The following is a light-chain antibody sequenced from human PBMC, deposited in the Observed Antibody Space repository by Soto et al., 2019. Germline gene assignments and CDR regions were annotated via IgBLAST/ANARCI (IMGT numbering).Light chain of an antibody. J-gene: IGLJ3*02. CDR2: TNN. V-gene: IGLV1-40*01. CDR1: SSNIGAGYD. Sequence: QSVLTQPPSVSGAPGQRVTISCTGSSSNIGAGYDVHWYQQLPGIAPKLLIYTNNNRPSGVPDRFSGSKSGTSASLAITGLQAEDEADYYCQSYDSSLSGSVFGGGTQLTVL. CDR3: QSYDSSLSGSV.